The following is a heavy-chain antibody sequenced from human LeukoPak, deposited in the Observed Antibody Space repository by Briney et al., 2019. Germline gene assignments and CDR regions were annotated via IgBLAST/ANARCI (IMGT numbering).Heavy chain of an antibody. CDR1: GSIFSDHA. Sequence: PGRSLRLSCVASGSIFSDHAFHWVRQSPDKGLEWVALIGSDGTKKYYADSVQGRFTVSRENSKNTLFLQMNTVRADDTAVYFCARQMTSTRLFDSWGQGTLVTVSS. CDR2: IGSDGTKK. J-gene: IGHJ4*02. D-gene: IGHD5/OR15-5a*01. CDR3: ARQMTSTRLFDS. V-gene: IGHV3-30*04.